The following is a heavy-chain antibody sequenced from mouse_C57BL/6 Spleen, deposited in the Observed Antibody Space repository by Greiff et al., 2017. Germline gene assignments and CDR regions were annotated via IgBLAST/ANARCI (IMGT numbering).Heavy chain of an antibody. CDR1: GFTFSSYA. CDR2: ISSGGDYT. Sequence: EVKVEESGEGLVKPGGSLKLSCAASGFTFSSYAMSWVRQTPEKRLEWVAYISSGGDYTYYADTVKGRFTISRDNARNTLYLQMSSLKSEDTAMYYCTRTGTGFDYWGQGTTLTVSS. V-gene: IGHV5-9-1*02. CDR3: TRTGTGFDY. D-gene: IGHD4-1*01. J-gene: IGHJ2*01.